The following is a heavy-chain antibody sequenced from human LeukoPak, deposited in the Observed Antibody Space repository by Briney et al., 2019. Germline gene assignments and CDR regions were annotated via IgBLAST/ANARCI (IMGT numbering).Heavy chain of an antibody. CDR2: ISSSGSTI. Sequence: GGSLRLSCAASGFTFSSYEMNWVRQAPGKGLEWVSYISSSGSTIYYADSVKGRFTISRDNAKNSLYLQMNSLRAEDTAVYYCARGEYGSGSYHIDYWGQGTLVTVSS. V-gene: IGHV3-48*03. D-gene: IGHD3-10*01. J-gene: IGHJ4*02. CDR1: GFTFSSYE. CDR3: ARGEYGSGSYHIDY.